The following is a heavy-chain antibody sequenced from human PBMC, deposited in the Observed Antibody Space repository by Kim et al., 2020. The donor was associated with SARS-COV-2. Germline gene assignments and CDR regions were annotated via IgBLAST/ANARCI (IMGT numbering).Heavy chain of an antibody. D-gene: IGHD3-10*01. CDR2: ISGGRTNT. V-gene: IGHV3-23*01. CDR1: GFSFSSYA. CDR3: AKGKGYYGSGSFDY. Sequence: GGSLRLSCAASGFSFSSYAMSWVRQASVKGLEWVSLISGGRTNTYHADSVKGRFTISRDSAQNTLYLQMNSLRAEDTAVYYCAKGKGYYGSGSFDYWGQG. J-gene: IGHJ4*02.